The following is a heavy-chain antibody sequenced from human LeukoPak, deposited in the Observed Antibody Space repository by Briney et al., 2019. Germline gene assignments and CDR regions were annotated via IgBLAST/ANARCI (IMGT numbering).Heavy chain of an antibody. V-gene: IGHV4-59*12. J-gene: IGHJ4*02. D-gene: IGHD5-12*01. CDR3: ARGLIVATITYYFDY. CDR2: IYYSGST. Sequence: SETLSLTCTVSGGSISSYYWSWIRQPPGKGLEWIGYIYYSGSTNYNPSLKSRVTISVDTSKNQFSLKLSSVTAADTAVYYCARGLIVATITYYFDYWGQGTLVTVSS. CDR1: GGSISSYY.